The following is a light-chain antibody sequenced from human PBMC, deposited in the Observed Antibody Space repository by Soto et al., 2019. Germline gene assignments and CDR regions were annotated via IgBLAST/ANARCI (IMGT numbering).Light chain of an antibody. CDR1: QSVSNS. Sequence: EIVLTQSPGTLSLSPGDRATLSCRASQSVSNSLAWYQQKPGQAPRLLIYGASSRATVIPDRFSGSGSGTDFTLTISRLEPEDFAVYYCHQYASSPPLTFGGGTKVEIK. V-gene: IGKV3-20*01. CDR3: HQYASSPPLT. J-gene: IGKJ4*01. CDR2: GAS.